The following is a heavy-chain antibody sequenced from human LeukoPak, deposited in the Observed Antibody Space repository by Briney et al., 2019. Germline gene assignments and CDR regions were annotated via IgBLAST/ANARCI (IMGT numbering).Heavy chain of an antibody. Sequence: ASVKVSCKDSDYTFTRYGISWVRQTPGQGLEWMGWISGYVGNTFYAQKFQGRVTMTTDTSTNTAYMELRSLRSDDTAVYYCARDLYYYDSSSYHDVFDVWGQGKMVTVSS. V-gene: IGHV1-18*01. CDR3: ARDLYYYDSSSYHDVFDV. J-gene: IGHJ3*01. CDR1: DYTFTRYG. D-gene: IGHD3-22*01. CDR2: ISGYVGNT.